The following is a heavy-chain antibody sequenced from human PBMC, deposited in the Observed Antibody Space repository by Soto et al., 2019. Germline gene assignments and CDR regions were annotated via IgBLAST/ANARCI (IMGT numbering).Heavy chain of an antibody. D-gene: IGHD6-13*01. V-gene: IGHV3-21*01. J-gene: IGHJ5*02. CDR2: ISSSSSYI. Sequence: GGSLRLSCAASGFTFSSYSMNWVRQAPGKGLEWVSSISSSSSYIYYADSVKGRFTISRDNAKNSLYLQMNSLRAEDTAVYYCARVAAAAFHWFDPWGQGTLVTVSS. CDR1: GFTFSSYS. CDR3: ARVAAAAFHWFDP.